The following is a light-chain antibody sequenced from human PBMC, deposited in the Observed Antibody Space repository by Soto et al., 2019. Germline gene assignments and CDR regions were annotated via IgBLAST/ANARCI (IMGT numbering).Light chain of an antibody. CDR1: SSDVGGYNF. CDR2: EVI. Sequence: QSALTQPPSASGSPGQSITISCTGTSSDVGGYNFVSWYQHFPGKAPKLIIYEVIKRPSGVPDRFSGSKSGNTASLTVSGLQTDDEADYYCSSYGGSNNFVFGTGTKLTV. CDR3: SSYGGSNNFV. V-gene: IGLV2-8*01. J-gene: IGLJ1*01.